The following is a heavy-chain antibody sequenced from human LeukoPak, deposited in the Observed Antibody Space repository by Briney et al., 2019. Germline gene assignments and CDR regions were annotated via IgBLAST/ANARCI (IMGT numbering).Heavy chain of an antibody. CDR2: IYPGDSDT. Sequence: GESLKISCKGSGYSFTSYWIGWVRQMPGKGLEWMGIIYPGDSDTRYSPSFQGQVTISADKSISTAYLQWSSLKASDTAMYYCARHVEGSSWLPGLNYYYYYMDVWGKGTTVTVSS. CDR1: GYSFTSYW. V-gene: IGHV5-51*01. J-gene: IGHJ6*03. CDR3: ARHVEGSSWLPGLNYYYYYMDV. D-gene: IGHD6-13*01.